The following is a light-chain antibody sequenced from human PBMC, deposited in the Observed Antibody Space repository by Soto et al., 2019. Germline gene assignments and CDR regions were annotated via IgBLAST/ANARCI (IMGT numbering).Light chain of an antibody. V-gene: IGKV1-39*01. CDR1: QSIGTS. CDR3: QQSYSTPWT. CDR2: AAS. Sequence: DIQMTQSPSSLSASVGDRVTITCRARQSIGTSLNWYQQKPGKAPKLLIYAASSLQSGVPSRISGRGSGTEFTLTISSLQPEDCATYYCQQSYSTPWTFGQGTKVEV. J-gene: IGKJ1*01.